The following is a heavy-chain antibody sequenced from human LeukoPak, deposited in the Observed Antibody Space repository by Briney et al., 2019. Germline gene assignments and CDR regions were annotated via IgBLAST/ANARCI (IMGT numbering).Heavy chain of an antibody. CDR3: VNHITARVRGCLDH. CDR2: INARGFIT. CDR1: GFTFNTLA. V-gene: IGHV3-23*01. J-gene: IGHJ4*02. D-gene: IGHD5-18*01. Sequence: PGGSLRLSCAASGFTFNTLAMSWARQAPGKGLEWVAAINARGFITYYADSVKGRFTISRDNSKNTLFLQMNSLSVEDTAIYYCVNHITARVRGCLDHWGQGILVTVSS.